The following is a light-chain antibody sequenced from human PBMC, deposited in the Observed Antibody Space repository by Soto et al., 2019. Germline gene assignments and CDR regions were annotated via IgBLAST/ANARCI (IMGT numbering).Light chain of an antibody. V-gene: IGKV3-15*01. Sequence: EIVMTQSPATLSVSPGERATLSCRASQSVSSNLAWYQQKPGQAHRLLIYGASTRATGIPARFSGSGSGTEFTLTISILQSEDFAVYYCQQYNNWLRRTFGQGTKLEIK. CDR1: QSVSSN. J-gene: IGKJ2*01. CDR3: QQYNNWLRRT. CDR2: GAS.